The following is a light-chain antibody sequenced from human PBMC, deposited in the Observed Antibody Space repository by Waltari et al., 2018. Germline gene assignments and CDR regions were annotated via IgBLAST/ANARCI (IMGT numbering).Light chain of an antibody. Sequence: NFMLTQPHSVSESPGKTVTISCTSSSGSIASNYVQWYQQRPGSAPTTVIYEDNQRPSGVPDRFSGSIDSSSNSASLTISGLKTEDEADYYCQSYDSSNLWVFGGGTKLTVL. V-gene: IGLV6-57*02. J-gene: IGLJ3*02. CDR2: EDN. CDR3: QSYDSSNLWV. CDR1: SGSIASNY.